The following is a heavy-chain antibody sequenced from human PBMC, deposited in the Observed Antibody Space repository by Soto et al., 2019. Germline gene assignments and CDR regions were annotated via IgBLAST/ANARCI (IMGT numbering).Heavy chain of an antibody. Sequence: QVQLVQSGPEVKKPGASVKVSCKASAYTFTTYGISWVRQAPGQGLEWMGWISGYNGQTNYAQKFRGRVTITTDTTTSTANMERRSRRADDKARYYCAGDGRKELWVEGLNAMDVWGQGTTVTVSS. D-gene: IGHD5-18*01. V-gene: IGHV1-18*01. J-gene: IGHJ6*02. CDR2: ISGYNGQT. CDR1: AYTFTTYG. CDR3: AGDGRKELWVEGLNAMDV.